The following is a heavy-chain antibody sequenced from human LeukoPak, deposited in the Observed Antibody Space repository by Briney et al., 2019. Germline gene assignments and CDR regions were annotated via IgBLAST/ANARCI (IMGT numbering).Heavy chain of an antibody. D-gene: IGHD4-17*01. J-gene: IGHJ3*02. CDR2: ISSSSSYI. Sequence: GGSLRLSCAASGFTFSSYSMNWVRQAPGKGLEWVSSISSSSSYIYYADSVKGRFTISRDNAKNSLYLQMNSLRAEDTAVYYCPREEWEYGDYVVSAFDIWGQGTMVTLSS. V-gene: IGHV3-21*01. CDR1: GFTFSSYS. CDR3: PREEWEYGDYVVSAFDI.